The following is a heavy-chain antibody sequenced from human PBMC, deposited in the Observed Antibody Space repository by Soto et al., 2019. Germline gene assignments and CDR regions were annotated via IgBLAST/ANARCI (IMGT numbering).Heavy chain of an antibody. CDR3: ARGGGYCTPTSCAIDS. CDR1: GYSFSTHW. Sequence: HGESLKISCKASGYSFSTHWIGWVRQMPGKGLEWMGIIYPGDPDTRYSPSFQGQVTISADKSINTAYLQWSSLRASDTAMYYCARGGGYCTPTSCAIDSWGRGTPVTVSS. V-gene: IGHV5-51*01. J-gene: IGHJ4*02. D-gene: IGHD2-8*01. CDR2: IYPGDPDT.